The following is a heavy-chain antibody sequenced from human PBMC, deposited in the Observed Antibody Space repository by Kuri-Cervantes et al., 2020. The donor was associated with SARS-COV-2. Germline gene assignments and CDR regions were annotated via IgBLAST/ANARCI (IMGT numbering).Heavy chain of an antibody. CDR3: ARLMTQGDY. CDR2: INPNSGGT. Sequence: ASVKVSCKVSGYTLTELSMHWVRQAPGQGLEWMGWINPNSGGTNYAQKFQGRATMTRDTSISTVYMELSRLRSDDTAVYYCARLMTQGDYWGQGTLVTVSS. V-gene: IGHV1-2*02. CDR1: GYTLTELS. J-gene: IGHJ4*02.